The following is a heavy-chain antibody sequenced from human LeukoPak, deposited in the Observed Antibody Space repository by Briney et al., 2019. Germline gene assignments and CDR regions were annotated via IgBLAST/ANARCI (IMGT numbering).Heavy chain of an antibody. D-gene: IGHD5-18*01. V-gene: IGHV1-46*01. Sequence: GASVTVSCTASGYTFTSYFLHWVRQAPGQGLEWMAIINPSGGTTDYAQKFQGRVTMTRDTTTSTVYMELSSLRPEDTAVYYCAIIVRGYSYGYKGWFDPWGQGTLVTVSS. CDR2: INPSGGTT. J-gene: IGHJ5*02. CDR1: GYTFTSYF. CDR3: AIIVRGYSYGYKGWFDP.